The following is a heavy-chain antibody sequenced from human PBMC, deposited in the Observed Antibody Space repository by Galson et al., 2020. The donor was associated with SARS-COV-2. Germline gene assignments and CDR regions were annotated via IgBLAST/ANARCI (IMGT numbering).Heavy chain of an antibody. D-gene: IGHD2-2*01. Sequence: AGSLRLSCVASGFTFSTYGMDWVRQAPGEGLGWVSAISGSGDRTYYKDSVKGRFTISRDNSKNTLYLHMDSLRADDTAVYYCARGTSAYYYYGMDVWGQGTTVTVSS. CDR1: GFTFSTYG. V-gene: IGHV3-23*01. CDR2: ISGSGDRT. CDR3: ARGTSAYYYYGMDV. J-gene: IGHJ6*02.